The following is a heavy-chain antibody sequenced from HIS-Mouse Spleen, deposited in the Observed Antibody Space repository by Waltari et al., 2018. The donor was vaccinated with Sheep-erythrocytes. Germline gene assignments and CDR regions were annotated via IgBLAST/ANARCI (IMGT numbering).Heavy chain of an antibody. CDR1: GGSISSCDYY. CDR3: ARALANWGSSFDY. Sequence: QVQLQESGPGLVKPSQTLSLTCTVSGGSISSCDYYWSWIRQPPGKGLEWIGYIYYSGSTYYNPSLKSRVTISVDTSKNQFSLKLSSVTAADTAVYYCARALANWGSSFDYWGQGTLVTVSS. J-gene: IGHJ4*02. D-gene: IGHD7-27*01. CDR2: IYYSGST. V-gene: IGHV4-30-4*01.